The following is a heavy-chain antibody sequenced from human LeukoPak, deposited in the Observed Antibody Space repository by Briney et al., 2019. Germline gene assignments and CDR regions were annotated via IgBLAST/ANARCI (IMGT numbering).Heavy chain of an antibody. CDR1: GNYW. V-gene: IGHV3-74*01. J-gene: IGHJ4*02. D-gene: IGHD2/OR15-2a*01. CDR2: INSDGSWT. CDR3: VSFYETY. Sequence: GGSLRLSCAASGNYWMHWVRQVPGKGLVWVSHINSDGSWTSYTDSVKGRFTISKDNAKNTVYLQMNSLRAEDTAVYYCVSFYETYWGRGTLVTVSS.